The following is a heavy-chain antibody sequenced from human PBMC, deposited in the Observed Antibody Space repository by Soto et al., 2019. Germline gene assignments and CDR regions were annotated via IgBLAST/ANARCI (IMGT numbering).Heavy chain of an antibody. D-gene: IGHD1-26*01. CDR2: ISSSGSTI. Sequence: PEGSLRLSCAASGFTFSDYYMSWIRQAPGKGLEWVSYISSSGSTIYYADSVKGRFTISRDNAKNSLYLQMNRLRAEDTAVYYCAGIVGATTVYYYGMDVWGQGTTVTVSS. J-gene: IGHJ6*02. V-gene: IGHV3-11*01. CDR1: GFTFSDYY. CDR3: AGIVGATTVYYYGMDV.